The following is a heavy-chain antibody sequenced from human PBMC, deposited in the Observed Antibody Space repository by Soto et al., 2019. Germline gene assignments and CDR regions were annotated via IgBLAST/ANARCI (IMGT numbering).Heavy chain of an antibody. Sequence: QVQPQESGPGLVRPSETLSLTCTVSAASISSYYWTWIRQPPGKGLEWIGHMYNSEDTKYNPSLKSRVTMSVDTSKNQFSLKLRSVTAADTAIYYCVRHATDRHGNAEDWYFDLWGRGTLVTVSS. CDR2: MYNSEDT. CDR3: VRHATDRHGNAEDWYFDL. CDR1: AASISSYY. J-gene: IGHJ2*01. V-gene: IGHV4-59*08. D-gene: IGHD2-15*01.